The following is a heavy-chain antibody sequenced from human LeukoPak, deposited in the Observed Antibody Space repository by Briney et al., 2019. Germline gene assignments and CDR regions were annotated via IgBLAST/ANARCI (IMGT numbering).Heavy chain of an antibody. CDR1: GGSISSYY. CDR3: SSHYGSGSFYSPFDY. V-gene: IGHV4-59*01. CDR2: IYYSGST. D-gene: IGHD3-10*01. J-gene: IGHJ4*02. Sequence: SETLSLTCTVSGGSISSYYWSWIRQPPGKGLEWIGYIYYSGSTNYNPSLKSRVTISLDTSKNQFSLKLNSVTAADTAVYYCSSHYGSGSFYSPFDYWGQGTLVTVSS.